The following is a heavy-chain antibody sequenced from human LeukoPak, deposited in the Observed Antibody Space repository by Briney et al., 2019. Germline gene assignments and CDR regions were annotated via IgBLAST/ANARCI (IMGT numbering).Heavy chain of an antibody. V-gene: IGHV1-8*01. J-gene: IGHJ4*02. CDR3: ARGLAYYYDSTAYFLDY. Sequence: ASVKVSCKASGYTFTSYDINWVRQATGQGLEWMGWMNPNSGNTGYAQKFQGRVTMTRNTSISTAYMELSSLRPEDTAVYYCARGLAYYYDSTAYFLDYWGQGTLVTVSS. D-gene: IGHD3-22*01. CDR1: GYTFTSYD. CDR2: MNPNSGNT.